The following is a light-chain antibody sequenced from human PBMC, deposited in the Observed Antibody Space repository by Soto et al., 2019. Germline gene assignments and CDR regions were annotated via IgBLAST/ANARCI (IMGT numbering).Light chain of an antibody. CDR1: QSVSSY. V-gene: IGKV3-11*01. CDR3: QQRSNWPPA. CDR2: DAS. Sequence: EIVLTQSPATLSLSPWEIATLSCRASQSVSSYLAWYQQKPGQAPRLLIYDASNRATGIPARFSGSGSGTDFTLTISSLEPEDFAVYYCQQRSNWPPAFGQGTKVEIK. J-gene: IGKJ1*01.